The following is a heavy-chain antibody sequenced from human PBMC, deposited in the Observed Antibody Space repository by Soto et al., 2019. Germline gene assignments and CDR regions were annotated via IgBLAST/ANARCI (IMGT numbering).Heavy chain of an antibody. Sequence: SETLSLTCTVSGGSISSGGYYWSWIRQHPGKGLEWIGYIYYSGSTYYNPSLKSRVTISVDTSKNQFSLKLSSVTAADTAVYYCAGDYGDYGPLDYWGQGTLVTVSS. CDR1: GGSISSGGYY. V-gene: IGHV4-31*03. CDR3: AGDYGDYGPLDY. J-gene: IGHJ4*02. D-gene: IGHD4-17*01. CDR2: IYYSGST.